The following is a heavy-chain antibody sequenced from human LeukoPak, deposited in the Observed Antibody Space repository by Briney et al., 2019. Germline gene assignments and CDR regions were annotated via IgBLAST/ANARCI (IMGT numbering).Heavy chain of an antibody. V-gene: IGHV3-30-3*01. CDR1: GFTFSSYA. J-gene: IGHJ6*02. Sequence: GGSLRLSCAASGFTFSSYAMHWVRQAPGKGLEWVAVISYDGSNKYYADSVKGRFTISRDNSKNTLYLQMNSLRAEDTAVYYCARPKVPAAIPRYGMDVWGQGTTVTVSS. CDR2: ISYDGSNK. CDR3: ARPKVPAAIPRYGMDV. D-gene: IGHD2-2*02.